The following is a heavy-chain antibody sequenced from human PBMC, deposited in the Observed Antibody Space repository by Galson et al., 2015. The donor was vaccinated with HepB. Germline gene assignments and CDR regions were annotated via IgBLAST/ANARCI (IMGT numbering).Heavy chain of an antibody. J-gene: IGHJ6*02. Sequence: SLRLSCAASGFTFSSYWMNWVRQAPGKGLEWVAHINQDGSSKYYVDSVKGRFTISRDNAKDSVYLQLDSLRAEDTAVYYCARRISLVRGIITKPAYYYGIDVWGHGTPVTV. CDR2: INQDGSSK. V-gene: IGHV3-7*03. CDR3: ARRISLVRGIITKPAYYYGIDV. D-gene: IGHD3-10*01. CDR1: GFTFSSYW.